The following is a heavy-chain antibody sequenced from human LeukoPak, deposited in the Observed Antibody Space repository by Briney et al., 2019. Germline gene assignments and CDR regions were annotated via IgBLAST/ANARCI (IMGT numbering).Heavy chain of an antibody. CDR3: SRGPIQLWVHNGVDV. V-gene: IGHV3-49*04. D-gene: IGHD5-18*01. Sequence: GGSLRLSCAASGFNFGDHAMTWVRQAPGKGLEWVGFIRSKAYRGTTEYAASVKGRFTISRDDSKSVVYLQMNSLKSEDTAVYYCSRGPIQLWVHNGVDVWGQGTTVTVSS. CDR2: IRSKAYRGTT. J-gene: IGHJ6*02. CDR1: GFNFGDHA.